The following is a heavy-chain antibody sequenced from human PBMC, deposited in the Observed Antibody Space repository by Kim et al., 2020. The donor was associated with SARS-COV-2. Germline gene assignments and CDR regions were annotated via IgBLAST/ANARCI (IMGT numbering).Heavy chain of an antibody. CDR3: AREGGRESGGAIAY. CDR1: GYTFTTFD. V-gene: IGHV1-8*01. Sequence: ASVKVSCKTSGYTFTTFDIYWLRQTPGQGLEVMGWMNPGGGNKDYEHKFKGRVTMTADTSLSTAYLALSPLRSDDTAMYYFAREGGRESGGAIAYWGRGT. D-gene: IGHD3-10*01. CDR2: MNPGGGNK. J-gene: IGHJ4*02.